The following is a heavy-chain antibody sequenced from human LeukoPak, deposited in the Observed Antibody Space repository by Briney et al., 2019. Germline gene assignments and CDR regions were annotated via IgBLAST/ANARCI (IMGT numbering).Heavy chain of an antibody. Sequence: PGGSLRLSCAASGFSFSNSYMTWVRQAPGKGLEWVGRIKTKTEGVTIHYAAPVKGRFTISRDDSKDTLYLQMNSLKTEDTAVYYCTTGLRWSQPIDYWGQGSLVTVSS. CDR2: IKTKTEGVTI. D-gene: IGHD4-23*01. CDR1: GFSFSNSY. J-gene: IGHJ4*02. V-gene: IGHV3-15*01. CDR3: TTGLRWSQPIDY.